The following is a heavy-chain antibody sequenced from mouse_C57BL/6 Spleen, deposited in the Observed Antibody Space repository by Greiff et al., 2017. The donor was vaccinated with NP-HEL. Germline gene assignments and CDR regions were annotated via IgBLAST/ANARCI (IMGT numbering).Heavy chain of an antibody. CDR2: INPGSGGT. CDR1: GYAFTNYL. CDR3: ARPGSSYGVFYD. J-gene: IGHJ2*01. V-gene: IGHV1-54*01. Sequence: VQLQQSGAELVRPGTSVKVSCKASGYAFTNYLIEWVKQRPGQGLEWIGVINPGSGGTNYNEKFKGKATLTADKSSSTAYRQLSSLTSEDSAVYCCARPGSSYGVFYDWGQVTTLTVSS. D-gene: IGHD1-1*01.